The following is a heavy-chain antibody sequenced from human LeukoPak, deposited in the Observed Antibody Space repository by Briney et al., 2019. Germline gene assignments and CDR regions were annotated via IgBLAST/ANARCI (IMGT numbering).Heavy chain of an antibody. Sequence: SETLSLTCAVYGGSFSGYYWSWIRQPPGKGLEWIGEINHRGSATYNPSLKSRVTISVDTSKNQFSLNLTSVTAADTAVYYCARDRGASSWYATGGMDVWGQGTTVTVSS. CDR1: GGSFSGYY. D-gene: IGHD6-13*01. CDR3: ARDRGASSWYATGGMDV. V-gene: IGHV4-34*01. CDR2: INHRGSA. J-gene: IGHJ6*02.